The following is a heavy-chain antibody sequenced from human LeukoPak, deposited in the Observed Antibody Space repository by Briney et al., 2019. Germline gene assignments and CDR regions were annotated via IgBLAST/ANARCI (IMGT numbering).Heavy chain of an antibody. V-gene: IGHV3-23*01. D-gene: IGHD5-12*01. CDR3: AKDIVATKVYYFDY. J-gene: IGHJ4*02. CDR1: GFTFSSHA. CDR2: ISGSGGST. Sequence: GGSLRLSCAASGFTFSSHAMSWVRQAPGKGLEWVSAISGSGGSTYYADSVKGRFTISRDNSKNTLYLQMNSLRAEDTAVYYCAKDIVATKVYYFDYWGQGTLVTVSS.